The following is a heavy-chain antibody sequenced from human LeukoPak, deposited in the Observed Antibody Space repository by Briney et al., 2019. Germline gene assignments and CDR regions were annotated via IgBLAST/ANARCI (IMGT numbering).Heavy chain of an antibody. CDR2: ISWNSGSI. V-gene: IGHV3-9*01. D-gene: IGHD3-22*01. CDR1: GFTFDDYA. J-gene: IGHJ4*02. CDR3: AKDQPSGYGDYFDY. Sequence: GGSLRLSCAASGFTFDDYAMHWVRHAPGKGLEWVSGISWNSGSIGYADSVKGRFTISRDNAKNSLYLQMNSLRAEDTALYYCAKDQPSGYGDYFDYWGQGTLVTVSS.